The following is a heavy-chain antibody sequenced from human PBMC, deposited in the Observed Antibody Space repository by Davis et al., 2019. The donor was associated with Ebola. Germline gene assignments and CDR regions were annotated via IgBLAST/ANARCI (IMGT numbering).Heavy chain of an antibody. Sequence: GESLKISCAASGFTLTSYGMSWVRQAPGKGLEWVSGISSSGGSTYYGDSVKGRFTISRDDSKNTFYLQMNSLRAEDTAVYYCAKVGYGGTDLNWFDLWGQGTLVTASS. CDR2: ISSSGGST. J-gene: IGHJ5*02. CDR1: GFTLTSYG. CDR3: AKVGYGGTDLNWFDL. D-gene: IGHD4-23*01. V-gene: IGHV3-23*01.